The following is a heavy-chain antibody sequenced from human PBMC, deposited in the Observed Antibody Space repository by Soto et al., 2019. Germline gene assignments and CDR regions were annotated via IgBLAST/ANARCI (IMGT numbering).Heavy chain of an antibody. CDR2: IFYSGST. V-gene: IGHV4-39*01. CDR3: AGFVVPASRNTGFDY. J-gene: IGHJ4*02. CDR1: GVSINTNNYY. Sequence: SETLSLTCTVSGVSINTNNYYWGWVRQPPGKGLEWIGNIFYSGSTFYNPSLRSRLTISVDTSKNQFSLRLNSVTAADAAVYYCAGFVVPASRNTGFDYWGQGTLVTVSS. D-gene: IGHD2-15*01.